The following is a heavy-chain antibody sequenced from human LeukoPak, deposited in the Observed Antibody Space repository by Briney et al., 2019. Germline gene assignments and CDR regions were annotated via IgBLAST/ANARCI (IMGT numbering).Heavy chain of an antibody. Sequence: SETLSLTCTVSGGSISSYYWSWIRQPPGKGLEWIGYIYYSGSTNYNPSLKSRVTISVDTSKNQFSLKLSSVTAADTAVYYCAKGSHYYDSSGVPAYYFDYWGQGTLVTVSS. V-gene: IGHV4-59*01. CDR3: AKGSHYYDSSGVPAYYFDY. D-gene: IGHD3-22*01. J-gene: IGHJ4*02. CDR2: IYYSGST. CDR1: GGSISSYY.